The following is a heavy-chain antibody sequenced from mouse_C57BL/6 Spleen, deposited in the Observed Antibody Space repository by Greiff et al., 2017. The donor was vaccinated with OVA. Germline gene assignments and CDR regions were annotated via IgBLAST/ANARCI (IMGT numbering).Heavy chain of an antibody. CDR1: GYTFTSYW. D-gene: IGHD4-1*01. CDR2: IYPSDSET. J-gene: IGHJ2*01. Sequence: QVQLQQPGAELVRPGSSVKLSCKASGYTFTSYWMDWVKQRPGQGLEWIGNIYPSDSETHYNQKFKDKATLTVDKSSSTAYMQLSSLTSDDSAVYYCARSTGTWGDYWGQGTTLTVSS. CDR3: ARSTGTWGDY. V-gene: IGHV1-61*01.